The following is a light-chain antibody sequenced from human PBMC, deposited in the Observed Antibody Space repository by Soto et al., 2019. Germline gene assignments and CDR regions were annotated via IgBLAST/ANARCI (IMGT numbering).Light chain of an antibody. CDR2: AAS. V-gene: IGKV1-6*01. Sequence: AIQMTQSPSSLSASVGDRVNITCRASQGIGNDLGWYQQKPGKAPKLLSYAASNLPSGVPSRFSGSGSGTEFTLTISGLQTDDFATYYCLQDSNYPLTFGGGTQVEVE. CDR3: LQDSNYPLT. J-gene: IGKJ4*01. CDR1: QGIGND.